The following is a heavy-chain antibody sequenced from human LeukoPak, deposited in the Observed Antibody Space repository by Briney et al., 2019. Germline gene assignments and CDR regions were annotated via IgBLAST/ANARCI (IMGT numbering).Heavy chain of an antibody. Sequence: SVKVSCKASGGTFSSYATSWVRQAPGQGLEWMGRIIPIFGTANYAQKFQGRVTITTDESTSTAYMELSSLRSEDTAVYYCARFQLRHPGGRAFDIWGQGTMVTVSS. CDR1: GGTFSSYA. CDR2: IIPIFGTA. J-gene: IGHJ3*02. D-gene: IGHD5-24*01. CDR3: ARFQLRHPGGRAFDI. V-gene: IGHV1-69*05.